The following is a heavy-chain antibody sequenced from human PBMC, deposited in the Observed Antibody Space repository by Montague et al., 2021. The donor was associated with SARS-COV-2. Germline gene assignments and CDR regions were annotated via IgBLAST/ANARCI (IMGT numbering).Heavy chain of an antibody. CDR1: GGSISSSSYY. CDR2: IHYSGST. Sequence: SETLSLTCTVSGGSISSSSYYWGWIRQPPGKGLEWIGSIHYSGSTYYNPSLKSRVTISVDTSKNQFSLKLSSVTAADTAVYYCARQMTSWWELLYYFDYWGQGTLVTVSS. J-gene: IGHJ4*02. CDR3: ARQMTSWWELLYYFDY. V-gene: IGHV4-39*01. D-gene: IGHD1-26*01.